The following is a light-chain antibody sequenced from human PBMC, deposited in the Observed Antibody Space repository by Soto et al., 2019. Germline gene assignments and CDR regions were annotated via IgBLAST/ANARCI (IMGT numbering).Light chain of an antibody. J-gene: IGLJ1*01. CDR1: SSDVGGYNS. CDR3: TSYTSSKTTV. Sequence: LTQPASVSGSPGQSITISCTGTSSDVGGYNSVSWYRQYPGKAPKLIIFDVTDRPSGISTRFSGSKSGNTASLTISGLQAEDEAVFSCTSYTSSKTTVFGTGTKVTVL. CDR2: DVT. V-gene: IGLV2-14*01.